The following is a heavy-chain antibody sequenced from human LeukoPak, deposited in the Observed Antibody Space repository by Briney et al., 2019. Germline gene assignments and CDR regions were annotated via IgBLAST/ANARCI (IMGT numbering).Heavy chain of an antibody. D-gene: IGHD1-26*01. Sequence: GGSLRLSCAASGFTFSDYYMSWIRQAPGKGLEWVAVIWYDGSNKYYADSVKGRFTISRDNSKNTLYLQMNSLRAEDTAVYYCAKSGSYRYYFDYWGQGTLVTVSS. CDR1: GFTFSDYY. CDR2: IWYDGSNK. J-gene: IGHJ4*02. V-gene: IGHV3-33*06. CDR3: AKSGSYRYYFDY.